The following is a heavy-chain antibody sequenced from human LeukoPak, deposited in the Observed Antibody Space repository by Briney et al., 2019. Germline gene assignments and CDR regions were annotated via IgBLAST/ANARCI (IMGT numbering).Heavy chain of an antibody. J-gene: IGHJ4*02. CDR2: ISGSGGST. Sequence: PGGPLRLSCAASGFTFSSYGMSWVRQAPGKGLEWVSAISGSGGSTYYADSVKGRFTISRDNSKNTLYLQMNSLRAEDTAVYYFAKSSRRFRITMIVVVITSYDYWGQGTLVTVSS. D-gene: IGHD3-22*01. CDR3: AKSSRRFRITMIVVVITSYDY. CDR1: GFTFSSYG. V-gene: IGHV3-23*01.